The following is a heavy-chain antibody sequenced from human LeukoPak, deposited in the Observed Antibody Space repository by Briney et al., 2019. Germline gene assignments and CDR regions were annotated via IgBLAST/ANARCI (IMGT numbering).Heavy chain of an antibody. Sequence: PSETLSLTCTVSGGSISSYYWSWIRQPPGKGLEWIGYSHYSGSTNNNPSLKSRVTISINTSQNQFSLKLSSVTAADTAIYYCASYDFWSGYHDYWGQGILVTVSS. V-gene: IGHV4-59*08. CDR2: SHYSGST. J-gene: IGHJ4*01. D-gene: IGHD3-3*01. CDR3: ASYDFWSGYHDY. CDR1: GGSISSYY.